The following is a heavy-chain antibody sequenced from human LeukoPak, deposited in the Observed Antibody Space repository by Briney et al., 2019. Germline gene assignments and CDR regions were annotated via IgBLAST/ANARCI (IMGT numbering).Heavy chain of an antibody. Sequence: ASVKVSCKASGGTFSSYAISWARQAPGQGLEWMGGIIPIFGTANYAQKFQGRVTITADESTSTAYMELSSLRSEDTAVYYCARGQLRYFDWFAYDYWGQGTLVTVSS. CDR3: ARGQLRYFDWFAYDY. J-gene: IGHJ4*02. CDR2: IIPIFGTA. CDR1: GGTFSSYA. D-gene: IGHD3-9*01. V-gene: IGHV1-69*13.